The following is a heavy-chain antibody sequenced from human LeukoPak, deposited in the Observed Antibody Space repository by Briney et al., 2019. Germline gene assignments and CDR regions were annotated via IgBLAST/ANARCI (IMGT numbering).Heavy chain of an antibody. CDR3: ARIAVAGTFDY. D-gene: IGHD6-19*01. Sequence: ASVKVSCKASGYTFTGYYMHWVRQAPGQGLEWMGWINPNSGGTNYAQKFQGRVTMTRDTSISTAYMELSSLRSEDTAVYYCARIAVAGTFDYWGQGTLVTVSS. CDR1: GYTFTGYY. CDR2: INPNSGGT. J-gene: IGHJ4*02. V-gene: IGHV1-2*02.